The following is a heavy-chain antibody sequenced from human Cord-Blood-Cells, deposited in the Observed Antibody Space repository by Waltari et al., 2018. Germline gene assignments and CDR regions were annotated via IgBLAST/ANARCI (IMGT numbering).Heavy chain of an antibody. CDR2: ISYDGSNK. J-gene: IGHJ4*02. CDR3: AKDSLVGATDY. CDR1: GFTFSSYG. D-gene: IGHD1-26*01. V-gene: IGHV3-30*18. Sequence: QVQLVESGGGVVQPGRSLRLSCAASGFTFSSYGMHWVRQAPGKGLEWVSVISYDGSNKYYADSVKGRFTISRDNSKNTLYLQMNSLRADDTAVYYCAKDSLVGATDYWGQGTLVTVSS.